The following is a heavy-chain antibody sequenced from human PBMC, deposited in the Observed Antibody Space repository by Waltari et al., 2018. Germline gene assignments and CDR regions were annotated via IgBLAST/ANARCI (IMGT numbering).Heavy chain of an antibody. CDR1: GFTLSDYY. J-gene: IGHJ6*02. CDR3: AREACGGDCYSYGMDV. D-gene: IGHD2-21*01. CDR2: ISSSGSTI. V-gene: IGHV3-11*01. Sequence: QVQLVESGGGLVKPGGSLRLSCAASGFTLSDYYMSWIRQAPWKGLVWVSYISSSGSTIYYADSVKGRFTISRDNAKNSLYLQMNSLRAEDTAVYYCAREACGGDCYSYGMDVWGQGTTVTVSS.